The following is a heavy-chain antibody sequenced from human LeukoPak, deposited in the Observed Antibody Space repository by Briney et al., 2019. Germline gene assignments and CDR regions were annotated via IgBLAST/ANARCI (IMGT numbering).Heavy chain of an antibody. V-gene: IGHV3-15*01. Sequence: GGSLRLSCAASGFTFCNAWMSWVRQAPGKGLEWVGRIKTKSDGGTTDYAAPVKGRFTISRDDSKNTLYLQMNSLKTEDTAVYYCTTGYNSGSDYWGQGALVTVSS. CDR2: IKTKSDGGTT. CDR1: GFTFCNAW. D-gene: IGHD6-19*01. J-gene: IGHJ4*02. CDR3: TTGYNSGSDY.